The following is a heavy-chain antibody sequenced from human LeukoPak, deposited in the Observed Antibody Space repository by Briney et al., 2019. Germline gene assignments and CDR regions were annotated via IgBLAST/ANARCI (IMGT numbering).Heavy chain of an antibody. CDR2: FDPEEGET. V-gene: IGHV1-24*01. CDR1: GYTLTELS. J-gene: IGHJ5*02. CDR3: ARVQWGYDSRGFYSNWFDP. D-gene: IGHD3-22*01. Sequence: ASVKVSCKVSGYTLTELSIHWVRQAPGKGLEWMGGFDPEEGETIYAQKFQGRVTMTEDTSTDTAWMELNSLRSEDTARYYCARVQWGYDSRGFYSNWFDPWGQGTLVTVSS.